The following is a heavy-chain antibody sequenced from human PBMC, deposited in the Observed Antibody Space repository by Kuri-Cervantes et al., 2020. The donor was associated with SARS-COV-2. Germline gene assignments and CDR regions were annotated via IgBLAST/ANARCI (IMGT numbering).Heavy chain of an antibody. Sequence: SVKVSCKASGGTFISSAVNWVRLAPGQGLEWVGGITPVLGGTTYAQKFQGRVTITADRSTNSVYMELGSLTSDDTAVYYCARDAKYGSGSSDDAFDIWGQGTMVTVSS. CDR3: ARDAKYGSGSSDDAFDI. CDR1: GGTFISSA. J-gene: IGHJ3*02. V-gene: IGHV1-69*10. D-gene: IGHD3-10*01. CDR2: ITPVLGGT.